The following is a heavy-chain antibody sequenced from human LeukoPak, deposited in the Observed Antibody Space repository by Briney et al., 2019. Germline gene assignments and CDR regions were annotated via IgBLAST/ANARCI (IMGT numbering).Heavy chain of an antibody. CDR2: IYHSGST. V-gene: IGHV4-30-2*01. CDR3: ARVRYCSSTSCYGAWFDP. D-gene: IGHD2-2*01. J-gene: IGHJ5*02. Sequence: SQTLSLTCAVSGGSISSGGYSWSWIRQPPGKGLEWIGYIYHSGSTYYNPPLKSRVTISVDRSKNQFSLKLSSVTAADTAVYYCARVRYCSSTSCYGAWFDPWGQGTLVTVSS. CDR1: GGSISSGGYS.